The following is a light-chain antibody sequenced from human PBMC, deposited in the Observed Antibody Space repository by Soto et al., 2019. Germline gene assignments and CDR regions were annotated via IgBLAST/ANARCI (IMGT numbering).Light chain of an antibody. V-gene: IGKV3-11*01. CDR3: QQGGT. J-gene: IGKJ2*01. CDR1: QSVSSY. Sequence: EIVLTQSPATLSLSPGERATLSCRASQSVSSYLAWYQQKPGQAPRLLISDASNRAAGIPARFSGSGSGTDFTLTISSLEPEDFAVYYCQQGGTFGQGTKLEIK. CDR2: DAS.